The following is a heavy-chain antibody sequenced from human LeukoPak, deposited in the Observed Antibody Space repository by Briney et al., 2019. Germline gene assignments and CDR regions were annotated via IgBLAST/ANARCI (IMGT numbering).Heavy chain of an antibody. CDR2: INHSGST. Sequence: SETLSLTCAVFGGSFSSYFWSWIRQSPGKGLEWIGEINHSGSTNYNPSPKSRVTISLGTSKNQFSLRLSSVTAADTAVYYCTYSGSNYPDYWGQGTLVIVSS. CDR1: GGSFSSYF. CDR3: TYSGSNYPDY. J-gene: IGHJ4*02. V-gene: IGHV4-34*01. D-gene: IGHD1-26*01.